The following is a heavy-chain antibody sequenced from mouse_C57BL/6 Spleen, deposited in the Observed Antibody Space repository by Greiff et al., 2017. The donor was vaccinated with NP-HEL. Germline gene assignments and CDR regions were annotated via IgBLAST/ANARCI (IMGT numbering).Heavy chain of an antibody. CDR1: GFNIKNTY. Sequence: VQLQQSVAELVRPGASVKLSCTASGFNIKNTYMHWVKQRPEQGLEWIGRIDPANGNTKYAPKFQGKATITADTSSNTAYQQLSSLTSEDTAIYYCATPITTVVATGAMDYWGQGTSVTVSS. J-gene: IGHJ4*01. V-gene: IGHV14-3*01. CDR3: ATPITTVVATGAMDY. D-gene: IGHD1-1*01. CDR2: IDPANGNT.